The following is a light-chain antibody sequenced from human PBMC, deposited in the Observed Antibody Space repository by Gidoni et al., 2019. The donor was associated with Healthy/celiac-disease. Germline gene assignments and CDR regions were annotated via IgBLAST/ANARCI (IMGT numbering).Light chain of an antibody. Sequence: QSALTQPASVSGSPGQSITISCTGTSSDVGSYNLVSWYQQHPGQAPKLMIYEGSKRPSGVSNRFSGSKSGNTASLTISGLQAEDEADYYCCSYAGSSTLGVFGGGTKLTVL. CDR3: CSYAGSSTLGV. V-gene: IGLV2-23*01. J-gene: IGLJ2*01. CDR1: SSDVGSYNL. CDR2: EGS.